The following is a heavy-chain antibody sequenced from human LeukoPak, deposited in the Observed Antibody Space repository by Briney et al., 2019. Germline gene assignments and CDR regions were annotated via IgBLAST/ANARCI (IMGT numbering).Heavy chain of an antibody. D-gene: IGHD3-22*01. CDR1: GGSISSSSYY. CDR2: IYYSGST. J-gene: IGHJ4*02. Sequence: SETLSLTCTVSGGSISSSSYYWGWIRQPPGKGLEWIGSIYYSGSTYYNPSLKSRVTISVDTSKNQFSLKLSSVTAADTAVYYCARGKKYYYDSSGYSFDYWGQGTLVTVSS. CDR3: ARGKKYYYDSSGYSFDY. V-gene: IGHV4-39*01.